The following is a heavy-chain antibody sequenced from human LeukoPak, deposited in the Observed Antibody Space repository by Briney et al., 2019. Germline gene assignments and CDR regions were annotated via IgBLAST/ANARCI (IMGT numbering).Heavy chain of an antibody. J-gene: IGHJ6*03. CDR2: IIPIFGTA. V-gene: IGHV1-69*05. CDR1: GGTFSSNA. D-gene: IGHD1/OR15-1a*01. CDR3: ARVGHEHLYYYYMDV. Sequence: SVKVSCKASGGTFSSNAISWVRQAPGQGLEWMGGIIPIFGTANYAQKFQGRVTITTDESTSTAYMELSSLRSEDTAVYYCARVGHEHLYYYYMDVWGKGTTVTVSS.